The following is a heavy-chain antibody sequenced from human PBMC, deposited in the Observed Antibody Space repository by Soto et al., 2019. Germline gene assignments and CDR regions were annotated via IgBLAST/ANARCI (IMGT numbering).Heavy chain of an antibody. CDR3: ATSGECGGDCSVYGMAV. J-gene: IGHJ6*02. CDR2: IISIFGTT. Sequence: QVQLVQSGAEVKKPGSSVKVSCKASGGTFSTFAISWVRQAPGQGLEWMGGIISIFGTTEYAQKFQGRVTITADESTRTAYMELSSLRYDDTAVYFCATSGECGGDCSVYGMAVWGHGTTVTVSS. CDR1: GGTFSTFA. D-gene: IGHD2-21*02. V-gene: IGHV1-69*01.